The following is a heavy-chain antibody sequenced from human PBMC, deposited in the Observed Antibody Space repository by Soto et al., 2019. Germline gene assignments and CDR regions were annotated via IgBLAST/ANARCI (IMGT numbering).Heavy chain of an antibody. CDR3: ARSSGTSYIWFDP. D-gene: IGHD1-26*01. CDR1: GYTFNSYG. CDR2: ISAYDGDT. J-gene: IGHJ5*02. Sequence: QVQLVQSGAEVKKPGASVKVSCKASGYTFNSYGISWLRQAPGQGLEWMGWISAYDGDTKYAQKFQGRVTMTTDTSTSTANMEVRSLRSDDTAVYYCARSSGTSYIWFDPWGHGTLVTVSS. V-gene: IGHV1-18*01.